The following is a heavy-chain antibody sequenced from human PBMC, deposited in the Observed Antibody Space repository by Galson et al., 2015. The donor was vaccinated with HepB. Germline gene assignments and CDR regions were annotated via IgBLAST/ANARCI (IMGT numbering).Heavy chain of an antibody. D-gene: IGHD2-8*02. J-gene: IGHJ4*02. V-gene: IGHV1-69-2*01. Sequence: VKVSCKVSGYTFTDYYMHWVQQAPGKGLEWMGLVDPEDGETIYAEKFQGRVTITADTSTDTAYMELSSLRSEDTAVYYCATDPRLLYWGPLNWGQGTLVTVSS. CDR3: ATDPRLLYWGPLN. CDR1: GYTFTDYY. CDR2: VDPEDGET.